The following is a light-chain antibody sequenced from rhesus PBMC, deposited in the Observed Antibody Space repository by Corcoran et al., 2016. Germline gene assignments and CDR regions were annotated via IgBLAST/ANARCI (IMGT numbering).Light chain of an antibody. Sequence: EIVMTQSPATLSLSPGERATLSCRASQSVSSSFAWYQQTPGQAPKLLIYGAPSRATGNPDRCSGSGYGTEVTLTISSREPEDVGVYYCQQDYSWPWTFGQGTKVEIK. V-gene: IGKV3-42*01. CDR1: QSVSSS. CDR3: QQDYSWPWT. J-gene: IGKJ1*01. CDR2: GAP.